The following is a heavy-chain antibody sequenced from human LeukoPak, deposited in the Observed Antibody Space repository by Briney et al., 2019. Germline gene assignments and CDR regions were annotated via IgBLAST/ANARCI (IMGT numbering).Heavy chain of an antibody. Sequence: PSETLSLTSTVSGGSISSSSYYWGWIRQPPGKGLEWIGSIYYSGSTYYNPSLKSRVTISVDTSKNQFSLKLSSVTAADTAVYYCARRVGNSSGWNYYFDYWGQGTLVTVSS. CDR2: IYYSGST. J-gene: IGHJ4*02. V-gene: IGHV4-39*01. CDR3: ARRVGNSSGWNYYFDY. D-gene: IGHD6-19*01. CDR1: GGSISSSSYY.